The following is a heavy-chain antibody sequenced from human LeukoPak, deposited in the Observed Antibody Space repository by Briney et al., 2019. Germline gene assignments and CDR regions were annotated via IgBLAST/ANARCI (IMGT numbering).Heavy chain of an antibody. J-gene: IGHJ4*02. D-gene: IGHD6-13*01. CDR3: ARDPYSSSWYDWYYFDY. V-gene: IGHV4-59*12. CDR2: IYYSGST. Sequence: SSETLSLTCTVSGGSISSYYWSWIRQPPGKGLEWIGYIYYSGSTNYNPSLKSRVTISVDTSKNQFSLKLSSVTAADTAVYYCARDPYSSSWYDWYYFDYWGQGTLVTVSS. CDR1: GGSISSYY.